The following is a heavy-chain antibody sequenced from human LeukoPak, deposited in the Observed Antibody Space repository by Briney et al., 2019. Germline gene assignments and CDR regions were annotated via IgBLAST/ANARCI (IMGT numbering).Heavy chain of an antibody. CDR2: IYYSGST. V-gene: IGHV4-30-4*08. D-gene: IGHD1-26*01. CDR1: GGSISSGDYY. J-gene: IGHJ6*03. CDR3: ARVPMRWEPPGYYYYMDV. Sequence: PSQTLSLTCTVSGGSISSGDYYWSWIRQPPGKGLEWIGYIYYSGSTYYNPSLKSRDTISVDTSKNQFSLKLSSVTAADTAVYYCARVPMRWEPPGYYYYMDVWGKGTTVTVSS.